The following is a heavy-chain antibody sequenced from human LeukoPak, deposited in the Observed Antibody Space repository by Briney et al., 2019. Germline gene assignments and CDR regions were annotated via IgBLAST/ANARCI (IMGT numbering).Heavy chain of an antibody. J-gene: IGHJ5*02. D-gene: IGHD3-16*01. CDR1: GFTFSSSA. Sequence: GGSLRLSCAASGFTFSSSAMSWVRQAPGKGLEWVSTISGSDSSTHYADSVKGRFTISRDNSKNTLYLQMNSLRAEDTAVYYCAKDFVPTFGPGWFDPWGQGTLVTVSS. CDR3: AKDFVPTFGPGWFDP. V-gene: IGHV3-23*01. CDR2: ISGSDSST.